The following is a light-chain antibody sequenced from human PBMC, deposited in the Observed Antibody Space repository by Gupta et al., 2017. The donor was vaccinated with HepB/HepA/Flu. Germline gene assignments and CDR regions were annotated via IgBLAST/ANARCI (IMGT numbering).Light chain of an antibody. CDR1: QSVSSY. V-gene: IGKV3-11*01. J-gene: IGKJ4*01. Sequence: LTQSPATLSLSPGERATLSCRASQSVSSYLAWYQQKPGQAPRLLIYDASNRATGIPARFSGSGSGTDFTLTISCLEPEDFAVYYCQQRSNWPPAITFGGGTKVEIK. CDR3: QQRSNWPPAIT. CDR2: DAS.